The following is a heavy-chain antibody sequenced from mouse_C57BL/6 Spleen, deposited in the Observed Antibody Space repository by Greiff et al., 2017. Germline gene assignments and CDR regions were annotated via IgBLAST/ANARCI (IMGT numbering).Heavy chain of an antibody. D-gene: IGHD3-2*02. CDR3: ARELRLPLFAY. CDR1: GYTFTSYW. V-gene: IGHV1-64*01. CDR2: IHPNSGST. J-gene: IGHJ3*01. Sequence: QVQLQQPGAELVKPGASVKLSCKASGYTFTSYWMHWVKQRPGQGLEWIGMIHPNSGSTNYNEKFKSKATLTVDKSSSTASMQLSSLTSEDSAVYYCARELRLPLFAYWGQGTLVTVSA.